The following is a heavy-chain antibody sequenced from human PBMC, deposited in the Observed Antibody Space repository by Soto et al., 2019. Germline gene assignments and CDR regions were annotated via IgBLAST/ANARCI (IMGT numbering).Heavy chain of an antibody. CDR1: GDSIDDGAYY. J-gene: IGHJ5*02. CDR3: ARCSASWYWFDP. V-gene: IGHV4-31*11. D-gene: IGHD6-13*01. CDR2: IYYTGRT. Sequence: QVQLQESGPGLVKPSQTLSLSCAVSGDSIDDGAYYWTWIRHHPGKGLEWLGYIYYTGRTSYNPSLKSRLTISLDTSNNQFSLRLNSVTAADTAVYYWARCSASWYWFDPWGQGTLVTVSS.